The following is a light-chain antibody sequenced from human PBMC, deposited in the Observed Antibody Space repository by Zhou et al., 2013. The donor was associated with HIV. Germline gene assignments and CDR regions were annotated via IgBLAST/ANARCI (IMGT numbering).Light chain of an antibody. V-gene: IGLV1-44*01. CDR1: SSNIGSNT. J-gene: IGLJ2*01. CDR2: RSN. Sequence: QSVLTQQPSASGTPGQKVTISCSGGSSNIGSNTINWYQQLPGTAPKLLIYRSNQRPSGVPARFSGSKSGTSASLAIFDLQSEDEADYYCATWDDSLNGVVFGGGTKLTVL. CDR3: ATWDDSLNGVV.